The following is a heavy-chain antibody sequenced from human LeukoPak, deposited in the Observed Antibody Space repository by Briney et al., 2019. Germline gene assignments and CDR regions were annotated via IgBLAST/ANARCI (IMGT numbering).Heavy chain of an antibody. V-gene: IGHV3-30-3*01. CDR2: ISYDGGNK. J-gene: IGHJ3*01. CDR1: GFTFSAYW. Sequence: GGSLRLSCAASGFTFSAYWMSWVRQAPGKGLEWVAVISYDGGNKYDADSVKGRFTISRDNSKNTLYLQMNILRTEDTAVYYCARPHNSGYNDAFDFWGKGTTVTVSS. CDR3: ARPHNSGYNDAFDF. D-gene: IGHD3-22*01.